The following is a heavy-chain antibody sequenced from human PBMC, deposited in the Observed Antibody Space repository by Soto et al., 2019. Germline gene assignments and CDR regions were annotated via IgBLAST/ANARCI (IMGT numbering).Heavy chain of an antibody. D-gene: IGHD1-26*01. CDR3: AADGPGGSYYYYGMDV. J-gene: IGHJ6*02. Sequence: SVKVSCKASGFTFTSSAVQWVRQARGQRLEWIGWIVVGSGNTNYAQKFQERVTITRDMSTSTAYMELSSLRSEDTAVYYCAADGPGGSYYYYGMDVWGQGTTVTVSS. CDR2: IVVGSGNT. CDR1: GFTFTSSA. V-gene: IGHV1-58*01.